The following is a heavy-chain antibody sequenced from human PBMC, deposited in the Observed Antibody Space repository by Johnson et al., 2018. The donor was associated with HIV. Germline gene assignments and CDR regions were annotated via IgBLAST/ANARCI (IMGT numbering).Heavy chain of an antibody. V-gene: IGHV3-30-3*01. J-gene: IGHJ3*02. CDR1: GFTFSSHV. Sequence: QVQLVESGGGVVQPGRSLRLSCAASGFTFSSHVMHWVRQGPGKGLEWVAVISYDGNNKYYADSVKGRFTISRDNSKNTVYLQMNSLRAEDTAVYYCARGGIATAGTRDAFDMWGQG. D-gene: IGHD6-13*01. CDR2: ISYDGNNK. CDR3: ARGGIATAGTRDAFDM.